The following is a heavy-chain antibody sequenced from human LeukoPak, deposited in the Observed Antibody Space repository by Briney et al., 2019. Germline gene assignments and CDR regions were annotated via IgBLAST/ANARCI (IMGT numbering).Heavy chain of an antibody. CDR1: GFTFSSYG. V-gene: IGHV3-30*18. D-gene: IGHD7-27*01. Sequence: PGGSLRLSCAASGFTFSSYGMHWVRQAPGKGLEWVAVISYDGSNKYYADSVKGRFTISRDNSKNTLYLQMNSLRAEDTAVYYCAKRSNWGSTGYYYYGMDVWGQGTTVTVSS. J-gene: IGHJ6*02. CDR3: AKRSNWGSTGYYYYGMDV. CDR2: ISYDGSNK.